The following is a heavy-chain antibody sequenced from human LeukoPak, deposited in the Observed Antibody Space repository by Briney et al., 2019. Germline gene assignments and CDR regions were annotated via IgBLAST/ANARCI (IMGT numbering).Heavy chain of an antibody. CDR3: ARGGDIVVVPAALSWFDP. Sequence: ASVKVSCKASGYTFTGYYMHGVRQAPGQGLEWMGWINPNSGGTNYAQKFQGRVTMTRDTSISTAYMELSRLRSDDTAVYYRARGGDIVVVPAALSWFDPWGQGNLVTVSS. CDR2: INPNSGGT. D-gene: IGHD2-2*01. V-gene: IGHV1-2*02. J-gene: IGHJ5*02. CDR1: GYTFTGYY.